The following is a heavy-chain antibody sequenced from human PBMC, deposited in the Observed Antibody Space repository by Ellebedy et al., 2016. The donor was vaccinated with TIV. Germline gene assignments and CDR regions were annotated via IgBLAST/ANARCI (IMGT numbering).Heavy chain of an antibody. V-gene: IGHV3-23*01. CDR1: GFTFISYA. CDR3: AKGSDREVAATLDY. Sequence: GGSLRLXXAASGFTFISYAMSWVRQAPGKGLEWVSAISGSGGSTYYADSVKGRFTISRDNSKNTLYLQMNSLRAEDTAVYYCAKGSDREVAATLDYWGQGTLVTVSS. CDR2: ISGSGGST. J-gene: IGHJ4*02. D-gene: IGHD2-15*01.